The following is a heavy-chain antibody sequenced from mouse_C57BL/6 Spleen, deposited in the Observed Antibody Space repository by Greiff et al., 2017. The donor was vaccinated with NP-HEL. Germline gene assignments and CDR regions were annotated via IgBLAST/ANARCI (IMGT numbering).Heavy chain of an antibody. CDR1: GYTFTSYW. V-gene: IGHV1-52*01. D-gene: IGHD2-3*01. Sequence: QVQLQQPGAELVRPGSSVKLSCKASGYTFTSYWMHWVKQRPIQGLEWIGNIDPSARATPYNQTFKDKATLTVDKSSSTAYMQLSSLTSEDSAVYYCARLNDGYYLADWGQGTLVTGSA. CDR3: ARLNDGYYLAD. J-gene: IGHJ3*01. CDR2: IDPSARAT.